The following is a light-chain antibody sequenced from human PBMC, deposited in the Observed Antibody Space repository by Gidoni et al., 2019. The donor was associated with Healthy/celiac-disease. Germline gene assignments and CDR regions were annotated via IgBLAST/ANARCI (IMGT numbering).Light chain of an antibody. V-gene: IGLV2-11*01. CDR3: CSYAGSYTVV. Sequence: QSALTQPRSVFGSPGQSVTISCTGTSSDVGGYNYVSWCQQHPGKAPKLMIYDVSKRPSGVPDRFSGSKSGNTASLTISGLQAEDEADYYCCSYAGSYTVVFGGGTKLTVL. CDR2: DVS. CDR1: SSDVGGYNY. J-gene: IGLJ2*01.